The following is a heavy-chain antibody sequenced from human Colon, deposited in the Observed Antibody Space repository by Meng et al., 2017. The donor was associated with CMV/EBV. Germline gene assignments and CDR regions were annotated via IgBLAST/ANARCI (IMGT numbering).Heavy chain of an antibody. CDR2: MSTLNGNT. J-gene: IGHJ6*02. CDR3: ARETRRKDEDYYFGMDV. CDR1: GYPFTNFG. V-gene: IGHV1-18*01. Sequence: GESLKISCKASGYPFTNFGISWVRQAPGQGLEWMGWMSTLNGNTYYAQKFKGRVTMTRDTFTETAYMDLTSLRSDDTAVYYCARETRRKDEDYYFGMDVWGLGTTVTVSS. D-gene: IGHD1-14*01.